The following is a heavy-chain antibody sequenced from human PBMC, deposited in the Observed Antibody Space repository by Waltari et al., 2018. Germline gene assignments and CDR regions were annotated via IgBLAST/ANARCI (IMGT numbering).Heavy chain of an antibody. D-gene: IGHD6-25*01. J-gene: IGHJ6*04. CDR2: ITPDGSGA. CDR1: GFIFSVYW. CDR3: AKTGGSGRPADLDV. V-gene: IGHV3-74*01. Sequence: EVQLVESGGGVVQPGGSLRLACAASGFIFSVYWIHWARQAPGKWLVWVSRITPDGSGATYADYVWGRFTISRDNPTRTVYLEMNSLTDEDTAVYYCAKTGGSGRPADLDVWGKGTTVIVSS.